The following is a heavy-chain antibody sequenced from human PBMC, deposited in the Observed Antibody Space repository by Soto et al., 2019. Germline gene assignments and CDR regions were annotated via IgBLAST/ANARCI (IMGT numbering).Heavy chain of an antibody. Sequence: QVQLVQSGAEVKKPGASVKVSCKASGYTFTSYGISWVRQAPGQGLEWMGWISAYNGNTNYAQKLQGRVTMTTDTSTNTAYMELRSLRSDDTAVYYCARDPFDIVVVPAGYGMDVWGQGTTVTVSS. CDR3: ARDPFDIVVVPAGYGMDV. J-gene: IGHJ6*02. CDR2: ISAYNGNT. D-gene: IGHD2-2*01. CDR1: GYTFTSYG. V-gene: IGHV1-18*04.